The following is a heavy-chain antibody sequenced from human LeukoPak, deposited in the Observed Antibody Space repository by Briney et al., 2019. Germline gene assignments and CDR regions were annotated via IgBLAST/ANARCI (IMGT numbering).Heavy chain of an antibody. J-gene: IGHJ6*02. D-gene: IGHD3-3*01. CDR3: ARIIATYYDFWNYGMDV. CDR2: IWYDGSNK. CDR1: GFTFSSYG. Sequence: GGSLRLSCAASGFTFSSYGMHWVRQAPGKGLEWVAVIWYDGSNKYYADSVKGRFTISRDISKNTLYLQMNSLRAEDTAVYYCARIIATYYDFWNYGMDVWGQGTTVTVSS. V-gene: IGHV3-33*01.